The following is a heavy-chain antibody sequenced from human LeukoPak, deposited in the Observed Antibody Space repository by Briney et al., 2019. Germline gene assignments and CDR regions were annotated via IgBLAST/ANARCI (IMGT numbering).Heavy chain of an antibody. Sequence: SETLSLTCAVYGGSFSGYYWSWIRQPPGKGLEWIGEINHSGSTNYNPSLKSRVTISVDTSKNQFSLKLSSVTAADTAVYYCAREGSEYSSSWPNYYMDVWGKGTTVTISS. J-gene: IGHJ6*03. D-gene: IGHD6-13*01. CDR1: GGSFSGYY. CDR3: AREGSEYSSSWPNYYMDV. V-gene: IGHV4-34*01. CDR2: INHSGST.